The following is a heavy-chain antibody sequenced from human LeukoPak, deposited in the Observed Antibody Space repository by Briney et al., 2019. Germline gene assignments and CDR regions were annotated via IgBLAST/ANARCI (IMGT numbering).Heavy chain of an antibody. CDR3: ARAGYSASYYDFWSGYYTGYYYYMDV. V-gene: IGHV4-59*01. Sequence: PSETLSLTCTVSGGSISSYYWGWIWQPPGKGLEWIGYIYYSGSTNYNPSLRSRVTISVDTSKNQFSLKLSSVTAADTAVYYCARAGYSASYYDFWSGYYTGYYYYMDVWGKGTTVTVSS. CDR2: IYYSGST. J-gene: IGHJ6*03. CDR1: GGSISSYY. D-gene: IGHD3-3*01.